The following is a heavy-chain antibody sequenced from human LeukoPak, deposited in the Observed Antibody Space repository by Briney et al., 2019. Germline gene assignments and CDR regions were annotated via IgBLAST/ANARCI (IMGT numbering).Heavy chain of an antibody. V-gene: IGHV3-30*02. CDR1: GFTFSSYG. J-gene: IGHJ6*03. D-gene: IGHD6-13*01. CDR2: IRYDGSNK. Sequence: GESLRLSCAASGFTFSSYGMHWVRQAPGKGLEWVAFIRYDGSNKYYADSVKGRFTISRDNSKNTLYLQMNSLRAEDTAVYYCAKDRGSSFHTDYMDVWGKGTTVTVSS. CDR3: AKDRGSSFHTDYMDV.